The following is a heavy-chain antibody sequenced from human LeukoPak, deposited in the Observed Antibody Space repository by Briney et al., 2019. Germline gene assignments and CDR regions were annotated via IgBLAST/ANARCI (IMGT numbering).Heavy chain of an antibody. Sequence: GGSLRLSCAASGFTFSSYGMHWVRQAPGKGLEWVAVISYDGSNKYYADSVKGRFTISRDNSKNTLYLQMNSLRAEDTAVYYCARLEYYYDSSGYFPNYYYYGMDVWGQGTTVTVSS. D-gene: IGHD3-22*01. CDR2: ISYDGSNK. CDR3: ARLEYYYDSSGYFPNYYYYGMDV. CDR1: GFTFSSYG. J-gene: IGHJ6*02. V-gene: IGHV3-33*05.